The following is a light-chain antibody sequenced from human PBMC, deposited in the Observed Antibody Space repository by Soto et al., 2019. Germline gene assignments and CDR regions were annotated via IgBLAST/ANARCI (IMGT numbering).Light chain of an antibody. CDR1: QSVSSSY. Sequence: EIVLTQSPGTLSLSPGERATPSCRASQSVSSSYLAWYQHKPGQAHRLIIYDASTRATGIPARFSGSGSGTEFTLTISSLQSEDFAVYYCHQYNNWPTWTFGQGTKVDIK. V-gene: IGKV3-15*01. CDR2: DAS. J-gene: IGKJ1*01. CDR3: HQYNNWPTWT.